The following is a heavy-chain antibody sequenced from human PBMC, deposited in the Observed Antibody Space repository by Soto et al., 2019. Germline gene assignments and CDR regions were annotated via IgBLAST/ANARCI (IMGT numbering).Heavy chain of an antibody. CDR3: AREFSNSPEAFDS. J-gene: IGHJ4*02. CDR2: IYYTGST. V-gene: IGHV4-61*01. CDR1: GGSVNSDNFY. D-gene: IGHD6-6*01. Sequence: QVHLQESGPGPVKPSETLSLICTVSGGSVNSDNFYWSWIRQPPGRGLEWIGYIYYTGSTNYNPSLKSRVTISIDTSRNQFSLKLSSVTAADTAVYYCAREFSNSPEAFDSWGQGSLVTVSS.